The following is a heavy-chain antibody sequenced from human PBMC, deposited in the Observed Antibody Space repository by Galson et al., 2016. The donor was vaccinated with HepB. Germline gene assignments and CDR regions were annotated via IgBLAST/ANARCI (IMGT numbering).Heavy chain of an antibody. J-gene: IGHJ4*02. V-gene: IGHV3-48*02. CDR3: ARVVYGSGSYYRFNDY. D-gene: IGHD3-10*01. CDR1: GFNLNSYS. CDR2: ITSSSSLI. Sequence: SLRLSCAVFGFNLNSYSMNWVRQAPGKGLERISYITSSSSLIFYADSVKGRFTISRDNARNSLYLQMNILRDEDTAVYYCARVVYGSGSYYRFNDYWGQGTLVTVSS.